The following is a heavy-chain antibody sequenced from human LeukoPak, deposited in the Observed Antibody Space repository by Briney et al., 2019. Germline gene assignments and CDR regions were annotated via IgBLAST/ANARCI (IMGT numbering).Heavy chain of an antibody. Sequence: SETLSLTCIVSGGSISSSSYYWGWIRQPPGKGLEWIGSIYYSGSAYYNPSLKSRVTISVDTSKNQFSLKLSSVTAADTAVHYCARRGYDSSGYYYAYWRQGTLVTVSS. CDR1: GGSISSSSYY. CDR3: ARRGYDSSGYYYAY. D-gene: IGHD3-22*01. V-gene: IGHV4-39*01. CDR2: IYYSGSA. J-gene: IGHJ4*02.